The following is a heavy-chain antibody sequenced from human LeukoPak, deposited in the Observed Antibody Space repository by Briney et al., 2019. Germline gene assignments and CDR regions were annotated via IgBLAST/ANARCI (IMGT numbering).Heavy chain of an antibody. J-gene: IGHJ4*02. CDR2: MSYRGTT. V-gene: IGHV4-38-2*01. D-gene: IGHD5-12*01. CDR1: GYSISSSNW. Sequence: SETLSLTCAVSGYSISSSNWWGWIRQPPGKGLEWIGSMSYRGTTYYNPSLKSRVTISVDTSKNQFSLKLSSVTAADTAMYYCARVRRDIVATIPPYFDYWGQGTLVTVSS. CDR3: ARVRRDIVATIPPYFDY.